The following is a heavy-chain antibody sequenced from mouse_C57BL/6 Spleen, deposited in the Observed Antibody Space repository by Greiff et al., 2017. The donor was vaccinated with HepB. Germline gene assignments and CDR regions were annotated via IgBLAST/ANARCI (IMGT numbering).Heavy chain of an antibody. D-gene: IGHD1-1*01. CDR1: GYAFSSYW. Sequence: QVQLKQSGAELVKPGASVKISCKASGYAFSSYWMNWVKQRPGKGLEWIGQIYPGDGDTNYNGKFKGKATLTADKSSSTAYMQLSSLTSEDSAVYFCARVYYYGSSYKTFDVWGTGTTVTVSS. J-gene: IGHJ1*03. V-gene: IGHV1-80*01. CDR3: ARVYYYGSSYKTFDV. CDR2: IYPGDGDT.